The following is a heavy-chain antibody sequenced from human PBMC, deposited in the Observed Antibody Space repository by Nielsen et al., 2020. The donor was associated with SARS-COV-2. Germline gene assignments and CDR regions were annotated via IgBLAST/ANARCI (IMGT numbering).Heavy chain of an antibody. D-gene: IGHD6-13*01. Sequence: GGSLRLSCAASGFSISDSGMHWVRQASGRGLEWLGRIRSKSHSYETVYAVSVRDRFTISRDDSENTAYLQMNSLRTEDTAVYFCARVNPASDSWFDALDIWGQGTMVTVSS. V-gene: IGHV3-73*01. J-gene: IGHJ3*02. CDR2: IRSKSHSYET. CDR1: GFSISDSG. CDR3: ARVNPASDSWFDALDI.